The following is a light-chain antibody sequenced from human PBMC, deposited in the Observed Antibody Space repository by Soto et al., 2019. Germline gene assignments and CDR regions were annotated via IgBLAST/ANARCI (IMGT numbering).Light chain of an antibody. V-gene: IGKV3-11*01. Sequence: EIVLTQSPATLSLSPGERATLSCRASQSVSSYLAWYQQKPGQAPRLLIYDASNRATGIPARFSGSWSGTDLTLTISSLEPEDFAVYCCQQRSNWPPVITFGQGRRLEIK. J-gene: IGKJ5*01. CDR3: QQRSNWPPVIT. CDR1: QSVSSY. CDR2: DAS.